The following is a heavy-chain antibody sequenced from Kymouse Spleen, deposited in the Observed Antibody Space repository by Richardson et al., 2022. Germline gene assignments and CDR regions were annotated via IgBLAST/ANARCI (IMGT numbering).Heavy chain of an antibody. CDR2: IRSKANSYAT. CDR1: GFTFSGSA. V-gene: IGHV3-73*02. D-gene: IGHD3-10*01. J-gene: IGHJ3*02. Sequence: EVQLVESGGGLVQPGGSLKLSCAASGFTFSGSAMHWVRQASGKGLEWVGRIRSKANSYATAYAASVKGRFTISRDDSKNTAYLQMNSLKTEDTAVYYCTRTYYYGSGSYLYAFDIWGQGTMVTVSS. CDR3: TRTYYYGSGSYLYAFDI.